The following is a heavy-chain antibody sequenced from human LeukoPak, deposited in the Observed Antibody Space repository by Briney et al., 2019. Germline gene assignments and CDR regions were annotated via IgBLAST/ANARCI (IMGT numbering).Heavy chain of an antibody. V-gene: IGHV4-59*01. Sequence: SETLSLTCTVSGGSISSYYWSWIRQPPGKGLEWIGYIYYSGSTNYNPFLKSRVTISVDTSKNQFSLKLSSVTAADTAVYYCASVRADAFDIWGQGTMVTVSS. CDR1: GGSISSYY. J-gene: IGHJ3*02. CDR3: ASVRADAFDI. CDR2: IYYSGST.